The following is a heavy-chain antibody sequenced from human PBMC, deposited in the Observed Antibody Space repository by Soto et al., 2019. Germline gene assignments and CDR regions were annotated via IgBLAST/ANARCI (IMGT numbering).Heavy chain of an antibody. J-gene: IGHJ4*02. CDR2: IYYSGST. D-gene: IGHD3-16*01. Sequence: QLQLQESGPGLVKPSETLSLTCTVSGGSISSSSYYWGWIRQPPGKGLEWIGSIYYSGSTYYNPSLKSRVTISVDTSKNQFSLKLSSVTAADTAVYYCARSLSLPHHVIMITFGGAPDYWGQGTLVTVSS. CDR1: GGSISSSSYY. CDR3: ARSLSLPHHVIMITFGGAPDY. V-gene: IGHV4-39*01.